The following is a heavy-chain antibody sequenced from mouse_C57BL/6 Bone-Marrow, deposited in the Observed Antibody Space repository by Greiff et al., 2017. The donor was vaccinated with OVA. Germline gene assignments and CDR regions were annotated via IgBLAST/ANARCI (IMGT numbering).Heavy chain of an antibody. CDR1: GYTFTDYY. V-gene: IGHV1-26*01. J-gene: IGHJ4*01. Sequence: VQLQQSGPELVKPGASVKISCKASGYTFTDYYMNWVKQSHGKSLEWIGDINPNNGGPSYNQKFKGKATLTVDKSSSTAYMELRSLTSEDSAVYYCARKGTGGAMDYWGQGTSVTVSS. CDR3: ARKGTGGAMDY. CDR2: INPNNGGP.